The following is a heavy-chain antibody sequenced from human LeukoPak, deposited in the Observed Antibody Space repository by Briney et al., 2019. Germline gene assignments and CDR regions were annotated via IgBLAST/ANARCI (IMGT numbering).Heavy chain of an antibody. J-gene: IGHJ6*04. CDR2: TKNKANSYTT. V-gene: IGHV3-72*01. CDR1: GFTFSDHY. CDR3: ARGSSGVTISSYGMDV. Sequence: GGSLRLSCAASGFTFSDHYMDWVRQAPGKGLEWVGRTKNKANSYTTQYAASVKGRFTISRDDSKNSLYLQMNSLKTEDTAVYYCARGSSGVTISSYGMDVRGKGTTVTVSS. D-gene: IGHD3-9*01.